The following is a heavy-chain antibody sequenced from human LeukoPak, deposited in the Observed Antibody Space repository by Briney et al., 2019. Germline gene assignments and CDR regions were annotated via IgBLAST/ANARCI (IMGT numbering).Heavy chain of an antibody. V-gene: IGHV4-39*07. Sequence: PSETLSLTCTVSGGSISIRSYFWGWIRQPPGKGLEWIGRIYYSGSTYYNPSLKSRVTISVDTSKNQFSLRLSSVTAADTAVYYCARAGRIEATGSYYFDYWGQGTLVTVSS. J-gene: IGHJ4*02. D-gene: IGHD6-13*01. CDR3: ARAGRIEATGSYYFDY. CDR2: IYYSGST. CDR1: GGSISIRSYF.